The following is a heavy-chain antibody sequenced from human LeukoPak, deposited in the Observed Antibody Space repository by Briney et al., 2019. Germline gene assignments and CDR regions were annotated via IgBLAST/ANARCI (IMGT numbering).Heavy chain of an antibody. D-gene: IGHD1-26*01. CDR2: ISYNRRT. J-gene: IGHJ3*01. CDR1: GGSVGSSF. CDR3: ARDQSGTYYNFDV. V-gene: IGHV4-59*02. Sequence: AETLSLTCSVFGGSVGSSFWNWIRLSPGKGLEWIGYISYNRRTNYSPSLRSRATISIDTSKNQVSLNLTSVTAADTALYYCARDQSGTYYNFDVWGQGTLVSVSA.